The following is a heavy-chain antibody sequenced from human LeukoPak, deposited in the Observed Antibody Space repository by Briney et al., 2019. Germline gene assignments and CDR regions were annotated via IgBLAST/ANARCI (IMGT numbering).Heavy chain of an antibody. J-gene: IGHJ4*02. CDR2: ITSSGSTI. D-gene: IGHD3-22*01. V-gene: IGHV3-11*01. Sequence: GGSLRLSCAASGFTFSDYYMSWIRQAPGKGLELVSYITSSGSTIYYADSVKGRFTISRDNAKNSLYLQMNSLRAEDTAVYYCARPYHYYYDSSGYIWGQGTLVTVSS. CDR3: ARPYHYYYDSSGYI. CDR1: GFTFSDYY.